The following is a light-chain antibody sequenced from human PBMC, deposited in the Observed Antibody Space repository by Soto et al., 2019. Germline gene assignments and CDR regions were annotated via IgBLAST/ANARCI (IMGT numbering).Light chain of an antibody. Sequence: EIVMTQSPATLSVSPGERATLSCRASQSVSSNLAWYQQKPGQAPRLLIYGASTRATGIPARFSGSGSGTEFTLTISSLQSEDFAFYYCQQYNNWLGTFGQGTKLEIK. CDR3: QQYNNWLGT. CDR2: GAS. J-gene: IGKJ2*01. CDR1: QSVSSN. V-gene: IGKV3-15*01.